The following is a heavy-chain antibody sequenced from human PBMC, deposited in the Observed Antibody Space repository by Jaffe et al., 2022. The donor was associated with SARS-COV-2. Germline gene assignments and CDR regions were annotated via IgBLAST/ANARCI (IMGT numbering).Heavy chain of an antibody. J-gene: IGHJ4*02. Sequence: EVQLVESGGGLVQPGGSLRLSCAASGFTFSSYEMNWVRQAPGKGLEWVSYISSSGSTIYYADSVKGRFTISRDNAKNSLYLQMNSLRAEDTAVYYCARDRNWNDRLDYWGQGTLVTVSS. CDR3: ARDRNWNDRLDY. V-gene: IGHV3-48*03. CDR1: GFTFSSYE. CDR2: ISSSGSTI. D-gene: IGHD1-1*01.